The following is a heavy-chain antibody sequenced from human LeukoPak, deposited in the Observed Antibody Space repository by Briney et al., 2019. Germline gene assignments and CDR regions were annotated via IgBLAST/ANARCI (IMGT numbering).Heavy chain of an antibody. V-gene: IGHV3-7*01. CDR2: IKEDGSEK. CDR3: ARSRLAVSGNYFDY. D-gene: IGHD6-19*01. J-gene: IGHJ4*02. CDR1: GFTFSNYW. Sequence: GGSLRLSCAASGFTFSNYWMSWVRQAPGKGLEWVANIKEDGSEKYYVDSVKGRFTISRDNAKNSLYLQMNSLRAEDTAVYYCARSRLAVSGNYFDYWGQGTLVTVSS.